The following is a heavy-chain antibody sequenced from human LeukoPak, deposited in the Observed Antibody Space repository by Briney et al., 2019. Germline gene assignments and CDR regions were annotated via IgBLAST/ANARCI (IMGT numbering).Heavy chain of an antibody. CDR3: ARERLYQLRPWYFDL. CDR1: GDSISNYY. J-gene: IGHJ2*01. Sequence: PSETLSLTCTVSGDSISNYYWTWIRQPPGKGLEWIGYINDSGNTNYNPPLKSRVTISVDTSKNQFTLRLSSVTAADTAVYYCARERLYQLRPWYFDLWGRGTLVTVSS. CDR2: INDSGNT. D-gene: IGHD2-2*01. V-gene: IGHV4-59*01.